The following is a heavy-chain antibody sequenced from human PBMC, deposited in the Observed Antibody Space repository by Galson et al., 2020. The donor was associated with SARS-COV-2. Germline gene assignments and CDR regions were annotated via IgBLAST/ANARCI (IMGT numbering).Heavy chain of an antibody. Sequence: GGSLRLSCAVSGFTISSYAMSWVRQAPGKGLEWVSAISGSGGSTYYADSVKGRFTISRDTSKNTLYLQMNTLRAEDTAVYYCAKASYCSSTNCNTGIVWRFGAGFDYWGQGTLVTVSS. CDR1: GFTISSYA. CDR2: ISGSGGST. J-gene: IGHJ4*02. CDR3: AKASYCSSTNCNTGIVWRFGAGFDY. D-gene: IGHD2-2*02. V-gene: IGHV3-23*01.